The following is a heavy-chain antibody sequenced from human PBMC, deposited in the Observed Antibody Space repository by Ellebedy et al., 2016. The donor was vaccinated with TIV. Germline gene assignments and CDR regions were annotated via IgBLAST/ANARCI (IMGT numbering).Heavy chain of an antibody. CDR1: GFSLNTNRMS. Sequence: SGPTLVKPTQTLTLTCTFSGFSLNTNRMSVSWIRQPPGGPLEWLARFDWDDDKYYSTSLRTRLAISKDTSTNQVVLTMANMDPVDTATYYCARTDGSGWAFDYWGQGTLVTVSS. D-gene: IGHD6-19*01. J-gene: IGHJ4*02. CDR2: FDWDDDK. CDR3: ARTDGSGWAFDY. V-gene: IGHV2-70*11.